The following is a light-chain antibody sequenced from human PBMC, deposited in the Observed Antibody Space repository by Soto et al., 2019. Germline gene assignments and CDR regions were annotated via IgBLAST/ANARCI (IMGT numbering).Light chain of an antibody. CDR1: SSDVGGYNY. Sequence: QSALTQPASVSGSPGQSITISCTGTSSDVGGYNYVSWYQHHPGKAPKLMIYEVSNRPSGVSNRFSGSKSGNTASLTISGLQAEDEADYYCSSYTSSSPLVFGTGTQVTVL. CDR3: SSYTSSSPLV. J-gene: IGLJ1*01. V-gene: IGLV2-14*01. CDR2: EVS.